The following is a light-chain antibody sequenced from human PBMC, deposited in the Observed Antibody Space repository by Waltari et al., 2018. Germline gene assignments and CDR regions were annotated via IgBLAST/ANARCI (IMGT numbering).Light chain of an antibody. CDR3: QQSYSSFRT. CDR2: AAS. CDR1: QRIDRH. J-gene: IGKJ1*01. Sequence: DIQMTQSPPSLSAFVGDRVTLTCRASQRIDRHLNLYQQKPGKAPKLLIFAASNLHSGVPTRFNGSGSGTDFTLTITSLQPEDFATYYCQQSYSSFRTFGQGTRVDIK. V-gene: IGKV1-39*01.